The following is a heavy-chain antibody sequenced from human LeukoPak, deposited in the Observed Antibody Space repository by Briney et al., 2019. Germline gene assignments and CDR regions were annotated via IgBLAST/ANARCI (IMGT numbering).Heavy chain of an antibody. V-gene: IGHV3-74*01. CDR1: GFSLNSYW. J-gene: IGHJ4*02. Sequence: GASLRLSCAASGFSLNSYWMHWVRQAPGKGLVWVSRINSDGRSTSYADSVKGRFTISRDNAKNSLYLQMNSLRAGDTAVYYCVKDSEATFDYWGQGTLVTVSS. CDR2: INSDGRST. CDR3: VKDSEATFDY.